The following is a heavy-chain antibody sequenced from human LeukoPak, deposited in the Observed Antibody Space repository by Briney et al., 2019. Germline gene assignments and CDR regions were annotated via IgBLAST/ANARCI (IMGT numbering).Heavy chain of an antibody. Sequence: ASVKVSCKASGYTFTSYDINWVRQATGQGLEWMGWMNPNSGNTGYAQKFQGRVTITRNTSISTAYMELSSLRSEDTAVYCCARGVYDILTGYSGHYFDYWGQGTLVTVSS. CDR1: GYTFTSYD. D-gene: IGHD3-9*01. V-gene: IGHV1-8*03. CDR3: ARGVYDILTGYSGHYFDY. J-gene: IGHJ4*02. CDR2: MNPNSGNT.